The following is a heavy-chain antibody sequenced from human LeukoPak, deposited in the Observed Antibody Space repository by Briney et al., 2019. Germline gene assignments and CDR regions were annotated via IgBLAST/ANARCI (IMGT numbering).Heavy chain of an antibody. D-gene: IGHD1-26*01. Sequence: ASVKVSCKASGYTFTDYDINWVRQVPGQGFEWMGWMNPNNDNTGFAQKFQGRFTMTSNTSINTAYMELSGLRSGDTAVYYCARGLSPFRWGAWSYHRRSCWFDPWGQGTLVTVSS. V-gene: IGHV1-8*01. CDR1: GYTFTDYD. CDR2: MNPNNDNT. CDR3: ARGLSPFRWGAWSYHRRSCWFDP. J-gene: IGHJ5*02.